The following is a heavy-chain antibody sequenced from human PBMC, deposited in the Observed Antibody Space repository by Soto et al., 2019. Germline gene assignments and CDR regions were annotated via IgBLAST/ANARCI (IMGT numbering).Heavy chain of an antibody. J-gene: IGHJ4*02. Sequence: PSETLSLTCTVSGGSISSGGYYWAWIRQPPGKGLEWIGIIYYSGSTYYNPSLKSRVTISVDRSKNQFSLKLTSVNAADTAVYYCTRGGDVYKNGHWGQGTLVTVSS. D-gene: IGHD2-21*01. CDR2: IYYSGST. CDR1: GGSISSGGYY. CDR3: TRGGDVYKNGH. V-gene: IGHV4-39*07.